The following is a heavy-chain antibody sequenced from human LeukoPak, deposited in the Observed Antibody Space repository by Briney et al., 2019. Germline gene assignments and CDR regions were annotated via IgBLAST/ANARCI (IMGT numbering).Heavy chain of an antibody. J-gene: IGHJ4*02. CDR3: AKDWEGYCSSTSCSPD. CDR1: GFTFSSYG. D-gene: IGHD2-2*01. CDR2: IRYDGSNK. Sequence: GGSLRLSCAASGFTFSSYGMHWVRQAPGKGLEWVAFIRYDGSNKYYADSVKGRFTISRDNSKNTLYLQMNSLRAEDTAVYYCAKDWEGYCSSTSCSPDWGQGTLVTVSS. V-gene: IGHV3-30*02.